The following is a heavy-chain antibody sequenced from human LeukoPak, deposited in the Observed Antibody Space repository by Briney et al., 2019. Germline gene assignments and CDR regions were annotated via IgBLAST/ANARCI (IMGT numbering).Heavy chain of an antibody. CDR1: GGSISSSSAY. D-gene: IGHD5-18*01. CDR2: IYYSKNT. V-gene: IGHV4-39*01. CDR3: VSPRGFSYGYFDY. J-gene: IGHJ4*02. Sequence: SETLSLTCTGSGGSISSSSAYCGWIRQPPGKGLEWIGSIYYSKNTYYNPSLKSRVTISADTSKNQFSLTLGSVSATDTAVYYCVSPRGFSYGYFDYWGQGTLVTVSS.